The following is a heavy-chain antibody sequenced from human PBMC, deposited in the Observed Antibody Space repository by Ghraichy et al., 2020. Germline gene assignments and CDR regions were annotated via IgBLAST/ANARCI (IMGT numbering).Heavy chain of an antibody. V-gene: IGHV3-23*01. J-gene: IGHJ3*02. D-gene: IGHD3-10*01. CDR2: INPSGTTT. CDR3: ANPYGSGTYYAFDI. CDR1: GFTFGSYA. Sequence: GGSLRLSCAASGFTFGSYAMSWVRQTPGKGLDCVSAINPSGTTTYYADSVKGRFTISRDNSKNTLYLQMNSLRADDTPLYFCANPYGSGTYYAFDIWGQGTMVSVSS.